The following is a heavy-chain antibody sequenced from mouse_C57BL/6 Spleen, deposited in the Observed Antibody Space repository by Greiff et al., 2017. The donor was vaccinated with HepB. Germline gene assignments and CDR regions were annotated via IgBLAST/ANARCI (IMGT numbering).Heavy chain of an antibody. V-gene: IGHV1-18*01. CDR1: GYTFTDYN. CDR2: INPNNGGT. CDR3: ARGDYDGCAY. J-gene: IGHJ3*01. Sequence: EVQLQQSGPELVKPGASVKIPCKASGYTFTDYNMDWVKQSHGKSLEWIGDINPNNGGTIYNQKFKGKATLTVDKSSSTAYMELRSLTSEDTAVYYCARGDYDGCAYWGKGTLVTVSA. D-gene: IGHD2-4*01.